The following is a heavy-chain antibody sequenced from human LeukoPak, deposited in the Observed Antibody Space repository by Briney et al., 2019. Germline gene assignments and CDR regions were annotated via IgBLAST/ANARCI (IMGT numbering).Heavy chain of an antibody. J-gene: IGHJ6*02. CDR3: ARDLGYDSSGYYYYYYGMDV. CDR2: INPSGGST. V-gene: IGHV1-46*01. D-gene: IGHD3-22*01. CDR1: GYTFTSYY. Sequence: ASVKVSCKASGYTFTSYYMHWVRQAPGQGLGWMGTINPSGGSTSYAQKFQGRVTMTRDTSTSTVYMELSSLRSEDTAVYYCARDLGYDSSGYYYYYYGMDVWGQGTTVTVSS.